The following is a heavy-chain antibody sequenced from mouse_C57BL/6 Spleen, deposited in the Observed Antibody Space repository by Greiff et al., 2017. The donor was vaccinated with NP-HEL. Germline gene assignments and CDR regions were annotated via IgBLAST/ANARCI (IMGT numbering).Heavy chain of an antibody. CDR2: IRSKSSNYAT. CDR1: GFTFNTYA. V-gene: IGHV10-3*01. CDR3: VRDIYYGNYPWFAY. J-gene: IGHJ3*01. D-gene: IGHD2-1*01. Sequence: DVKLVESGGGLVQPKGSLKLSCAASGFTFNTYAMHWVRQAPGKGLEWVARIRSKSSNYATYYADSVKDRFTISRDDSQSMLYLQMNNLKTEDTAMYYCVRDIYYGNYPWFAYWGQGTLVTVSA.